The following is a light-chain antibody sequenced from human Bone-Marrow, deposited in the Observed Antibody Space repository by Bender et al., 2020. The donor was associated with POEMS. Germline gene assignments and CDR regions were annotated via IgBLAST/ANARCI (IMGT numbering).Light chain of an antibody. V-gene: IGLV2-14*01. Sequence: QSALTQPPSASGSPGQSVTISCSGTSSDVGGYEYVSWYQHHPGKVPKLMIFEVTKRPSGVSNRFSGSKSGNTASLTISGLQAEDEADYYCSSYTSSSTWVFGGGTKLTVL. J-gene: IGLJ3*02. CDR2: EVT. CDR1: SSDVGGYEY. CDR3: SSYTSSSTWV.